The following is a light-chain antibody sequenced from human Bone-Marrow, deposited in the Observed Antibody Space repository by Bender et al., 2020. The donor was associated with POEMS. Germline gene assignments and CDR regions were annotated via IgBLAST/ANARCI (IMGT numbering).Light chain of an antibody. J-gene: IGLJ1*01. CDR3: CSYAGPSTNYV. Sequence: QSALTQPASVSGSPGQSITISCTGTSSDVGSYNLVSWYQQHPGKAPKLMIYEGSKRPPGVSNRFSGSRSGNTASLTISGLQAEDEADYYCCSYAGPSTNYVFGTGTKVTVL. CDR2: EGS. CDR1: SSDVGSYNL. V-gene: IGLV2-23*01.